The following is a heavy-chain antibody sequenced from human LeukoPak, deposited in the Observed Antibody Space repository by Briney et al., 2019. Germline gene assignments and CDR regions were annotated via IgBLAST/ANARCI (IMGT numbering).Heavy chain of an antibody. CDR2: INRDGGSK. Sequence: GGSLRLSCAASGFTFGDYGMNWVRQAPGKGLEWVSLINRDGGSKYYAESMKGRFTISRDNSKNSLYLQMDSLRIEDTALYYCVRGNFYSWGQGTLVTVSS. D-gene: IGHD3-3*01. J-gene: IGHJ4*02. CDR3: VRGNFYS. CDR1: GFTFGDYG. V-gene: IGHV3-43*02.